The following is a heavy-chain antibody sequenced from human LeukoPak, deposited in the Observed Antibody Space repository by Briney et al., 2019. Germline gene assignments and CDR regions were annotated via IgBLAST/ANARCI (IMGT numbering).Heavy chain of an antibody. J-gene: IGHJ4*02. CDR1: GFTFTRHG. CDR3: ARDITSHYFDY. V-gene: IGHV3-33*01. Sequence: GGSLRLSCSASGFTFTRHGMHWVRQAPGKGLEWVAVIWYDGSDKYYTDSVKGRFTISRDNSRNTLYLQMNSLRVDDTAIYYCARDITSHYFDYCGQGALVTVPS. CDR2: IWYDGSDK. D-gene: IGHD1-14*01.